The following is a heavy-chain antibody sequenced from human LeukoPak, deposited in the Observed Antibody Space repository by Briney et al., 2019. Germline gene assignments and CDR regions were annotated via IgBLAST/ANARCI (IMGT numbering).Heavy chain of an antibody. V-gene: IGHV5-10-1*01. Sequence: PSFQGHVTISADKSISTAYLQWSSLKASDTAMYYCARQRDYYGSGSLDYWGQGTLVTVSS. D-gene: IGHD3-10*01. J-gene: IGHJ4*02. CDR3: ARQRDYYGSGSLDY.